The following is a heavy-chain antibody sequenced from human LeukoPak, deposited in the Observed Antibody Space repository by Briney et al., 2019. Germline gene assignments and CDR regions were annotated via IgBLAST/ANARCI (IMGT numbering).Heavy chain of an antibody. D-gene: IGHD1-26*01. J-gene: IGHJ5*02. CDR1: GDSITSSNYY. V-gene: IGHV4-39*01. Sequence: SETLSLTCTVSGDSITSSNYYWGWIRQSPGKGLGWFGAVFYTGTTFYNPALKRRVTISVDTSRNQFFLTLTSVTAAAAAVYYCARQVLLIPGAIDNNCFDPWGQGTLVTVSS. CDR2: VFYTGTT. CDR3: ARQVLLIPGAIDNNCFDP.